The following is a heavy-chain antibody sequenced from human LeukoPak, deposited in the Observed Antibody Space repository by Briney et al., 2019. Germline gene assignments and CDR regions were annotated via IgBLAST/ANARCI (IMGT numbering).Heavy chain of an antibody. V-gene: IGHV3-23*01. CDR3: AKVSGHSSGWTYYFDY. Sequence: GGSLRLSCAASGFTFSNAWMSWVRQAPGKGLEWVSAISGSGGSTYYADSVKGRFTISRDNSKNTLYLQMNSLRAEDTAVYYCAKVSGHSSGWTYYFDYWGQGTLVTVSS. D-gene: IGHD6-19*01. J-gene: IGHJ4*02. CDR2: ISGSGGST. CDR1: GFTFSNAW.